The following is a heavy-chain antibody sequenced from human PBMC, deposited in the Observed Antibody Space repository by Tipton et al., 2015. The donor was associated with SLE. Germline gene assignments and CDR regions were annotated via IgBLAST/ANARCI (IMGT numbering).Heavy chain of an antibody. J-gene: IGHJ6*02. Sequence: TLSLTCTVSGGSITGHYWSWIRQPPGKGLEWIGFIHDSGRTNYNTSLKSRLTISIDTSKNQFSLKLNSVTAADTAVYYCVRRSGSGTDVWGLGTTVTVSS. V-gene: IGHV4-59*11. CDR1: GGSITGHY. D-gene: IGHD1-26*01. CDR2: IHDSGRT. CDR3: VRRSGSGTDV.